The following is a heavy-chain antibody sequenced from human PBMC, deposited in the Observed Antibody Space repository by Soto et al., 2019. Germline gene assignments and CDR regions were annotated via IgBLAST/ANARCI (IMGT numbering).Heavy chain of an antibody. D-gene: IGHD1-26*01. CDR3: GRSPTSFDY. CDR2: INPGDSNT. J-gene: IGHJ4*02. CDR1: GYSFTTYW. V-gene: IGHV5-51*01. Sequence: PGESLKISCKGSGYSFTTYWIGWVRQVPGKGLEWMGIINPGDSNTRYSPSFQGQLTISADKSINTAYLQWSSLKASDTARCYCGRSPTSFDYWGQGTLVTVSS.